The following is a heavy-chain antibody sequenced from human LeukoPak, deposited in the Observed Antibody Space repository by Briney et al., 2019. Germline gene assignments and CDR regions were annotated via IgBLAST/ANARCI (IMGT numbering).Heavy chain of an antibody. J-gene: IGHJ4*02. CDR1: GGSFSGYY. CDR2: INHSGST. D-gene: IGHD6-13*01. CDR3: ASTGIAAAGRDY. Sequence: SETLSLTCAVYGGSFSGYYWSWIRQPPGKGLEWIGEINHSGSTNYNPSLKSRATISVDTSKNQFSLKLSSVTAADTAVYYCASTGIAAAGRDYWGQGTLVTVSS. V-gene: IGHV4-34*01.